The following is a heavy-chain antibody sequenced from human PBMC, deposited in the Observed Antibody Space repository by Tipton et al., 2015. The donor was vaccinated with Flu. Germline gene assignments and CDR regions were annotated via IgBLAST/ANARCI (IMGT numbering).Heavy chain of an antibody. CDR2: IYSSDST. V-gene: IGHV3-53*01. CDR3: ARAIAAEDSY. J-gene: IGHJ4*02. Sequence: GSLRLSCAASGFIVSSDYMSWVRQAPGKGLEWVSVIYSSDSTSYADSVRGRFTNSRDNSKNTLYLQMNNLRVDDTAVYHCARAIAAEDSYWGQGTPVTVSS. D-gene: IGHD6-13*01. CDR1: GFIVSSDY.